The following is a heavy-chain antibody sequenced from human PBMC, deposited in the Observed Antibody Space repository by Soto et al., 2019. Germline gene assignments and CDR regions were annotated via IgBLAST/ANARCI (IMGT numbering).Heavy chain of an antibody. V-gene: IGHV3-74*01. D-gene: IGHD2-2*01. CDR1: GFTFRSHW. Sequence: PVGSLRLSCVASGFTFRSHWMHWVRQSPGKGLVWVSQINSDGSSANYADAVKGRFTFSRDNAKKTLYLQMNSLRAEDTAVYYCARGACNGTSCYVFDSWGPGTLVTVSS. CDR2: INSDGSSA. J-gene: IGHJ5*01. CDR3: ARGACNGTSCYVFDS.